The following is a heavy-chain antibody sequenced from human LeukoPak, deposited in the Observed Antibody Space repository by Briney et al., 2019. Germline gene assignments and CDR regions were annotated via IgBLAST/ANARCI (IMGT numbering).Heavy chain of an antibody. V-gene: IGHV3-21*01. CDR3: ARDPTSIAAPRYFDY. CDR1: GFTFSSYS. D-gene: IGHD6-6*01. CDR2: ISSSSNYM. Sequence: GGSLRLSCAASGFTFSSYSMNWARQAPGKGLEWVSSISSSSNYMYYADSLKGRFTISRDNAKNSLYLQMNSLRAEDTAVYYCARDPTSIAAPRYFDYWGQGTLVTVSS. J-gene: IGHJ4*02.